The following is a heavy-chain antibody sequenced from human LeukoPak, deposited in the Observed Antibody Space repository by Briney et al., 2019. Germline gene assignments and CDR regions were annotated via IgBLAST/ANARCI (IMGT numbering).Heavy chain of an antibody. D-gene: IGHD2-15*01. CDR1: GGSISSSSYY. CDR2: IYYSGCT. CDR3: ARQLVELGYCSGGSCYPEYFQH. J-gene: IGHJ1*01. Sequence: SETLSLTCTVSGGSISSSSYYWGWIRQPPGKGLEWIGSIYYSGCTYYNPSLKSRVTISVDTSKNQLSLRLSSVTAADTAVYYCARQLVELGYCSGGSCYPEYFQHWGQGTLVTVSS. V-gene: IGHV4-39*01.